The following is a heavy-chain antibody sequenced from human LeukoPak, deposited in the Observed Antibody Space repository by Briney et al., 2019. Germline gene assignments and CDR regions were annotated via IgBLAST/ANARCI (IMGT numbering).Heavy chain of an antibody. Sequence: GGTLRLSCAASGFTFSTYGMSWVRQAPGKGLEWVSSISSSSSYIYYADSVKGRFTISRDNAKNSLYLQMNSLRAEDTAVYYCARARATLPFDYWGQGTLVTVSS. CDR3: ARARATLPFDY. CDR2: ISSSSSYI. V-gene: IGHV3-21*01. J-gene: IGHJ4*02. CDR1: GFTFSTYG.